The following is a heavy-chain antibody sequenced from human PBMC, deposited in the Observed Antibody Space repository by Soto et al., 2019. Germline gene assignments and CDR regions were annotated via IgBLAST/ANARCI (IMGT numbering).Heavy chain of an antibody. CDR3: SRADCDIWRGYPVINY. Sequence: PSETLSLTCAVSGGSFSGYYWSWIRQPPGKGLEWIGEINHSGSTNYNPSLKSRVTISVDTSKNQFSLKLSSVTAADTAVYYCSRADCDIWRGYPVINYLGQGTLLTFSS. D-gene: IGHD3-3*01. J-gene: IGHJ4*02. CDR1: GGSFSGYY. CDR2: INHSGST. V-gene: IGHV4-34*01.